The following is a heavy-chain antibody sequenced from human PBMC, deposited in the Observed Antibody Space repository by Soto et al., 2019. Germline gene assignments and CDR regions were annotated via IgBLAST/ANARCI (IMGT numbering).Heavy chain of an antibody. V-gene: IGHV1-18*01. CDR3: GRDGVAVTTGISGY. CDR1: GYTFTSYS. J-gene: IGHJ4*02. CDR2: INVYNGNT. Sequence: ASVKVSCKASGYTFTSYSISWVQQAPGQGLEWMGWINVYNGNTKYAQKFQGRVTMTTDTSTSTVYMELRSLSSDDTAVYYCGRDGVAVTTGISGYWGQGTLVTVSS. D-gene: IGHD4-4*01.